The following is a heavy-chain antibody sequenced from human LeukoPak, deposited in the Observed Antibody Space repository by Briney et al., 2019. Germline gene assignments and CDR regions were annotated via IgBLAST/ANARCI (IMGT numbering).Heavy chain of an antibody. J-gene: IGHJ4*02. V-gene: IGHV3-11*01. D-gene: IGHD2-21*01. Sequence: GGSLRLSCAASGFTFSDYYMSWIRQAPGKGLEWVSYISSSGSTIYYADSVKGRFTISRDNAKNSLYLQMNSLRAEDTAVYYCARVPSMDIVVASYWGQGTLVTVSS. CDR3: ARVPSMDIVVASY. CDR2: ISSSGSTI. CDR1: GFTFSDYY.